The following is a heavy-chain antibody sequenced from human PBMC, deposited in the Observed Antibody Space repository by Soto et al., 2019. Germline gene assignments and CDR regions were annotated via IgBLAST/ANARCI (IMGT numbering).Heavy chain of an antibody. CDR2: ISYDGSNK. V-gene: IGHV3-30-3*01. D-gene: IGHD2-2*01. Sequence: SRRLSCPSSGFTFSSYAMHWVRQAPCKGLEWVAVISYDGSNKYYADSVKGRFTISRDNSKNTLYLQMNSLRAEDTAVYYCARELDFQLGYCSSTSCPPSGYWGQGTLVTVSS. CDR1: GFTFSSYA. CDR3: ARELDFQLGYCSSTSCPPSGY. J-gene: IGHJ4*02.